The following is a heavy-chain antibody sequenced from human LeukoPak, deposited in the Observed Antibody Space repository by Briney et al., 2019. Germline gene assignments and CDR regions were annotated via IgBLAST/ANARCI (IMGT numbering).Heavy chain of an antibody. CDR3: ARAPKRVVAATIWFDP. D-gene: IGHD2-15*01. J-gene: IGHJ5*02. CDR2: IYYSGST. V-gene: IGHV4-31*03. CDR1: GGSISSGGYY. Sequence: NHSQTLSLTCTVSGGSISSGGYYWSWIRQHPGKGLEWIGYIYYSGSTYYNPSLKSRVTISVDTSKNQFSLKLSSVTAADTAVYYCARAPKRVVAATIWFDPWGQGTLVTVSS.